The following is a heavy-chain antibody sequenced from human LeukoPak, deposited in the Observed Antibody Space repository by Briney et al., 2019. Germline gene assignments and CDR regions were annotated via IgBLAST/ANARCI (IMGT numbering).Heavy chain of an antibody. Sequence: SVKVSCKASGGTFISYAFSWVRQAPGQGLEWMGGIIPIFATSNYAHKFQGRVTITTDTSTSTAYMELSSLISDDTAVYYCARGSRTGWYYFDYWGQGTLVTVSS. J-gene: IGHJ4*02. CDR1: GGTFISYA. CDR3: ARGSRTGWYYFDY. V-gene: IGHV1-69*05. D-gene: IGHD6-19*01. CDR2: IIPIFATS.